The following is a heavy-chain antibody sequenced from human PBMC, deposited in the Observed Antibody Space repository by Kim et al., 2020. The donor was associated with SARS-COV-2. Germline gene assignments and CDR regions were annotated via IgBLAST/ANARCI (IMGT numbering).Heavy chain of an antibody. CDR1: GFTFTNNA. CDR3: AKGEQLPN. V-gene: IGHV3-23*01. Sequence: GGSLRLSCAASGFTFTNNAMTWVRQAPGKGLEWVSRISSSGDSTYYADSVKGRFTISRDNSKNTLYLQMNTLRAEDTAVYYCAKGEQLPNWGQGTLVTVSP. D-gene: IGHD6-13*01. J-gene: IGHJ4*02. CDR2: ISSSGDST.